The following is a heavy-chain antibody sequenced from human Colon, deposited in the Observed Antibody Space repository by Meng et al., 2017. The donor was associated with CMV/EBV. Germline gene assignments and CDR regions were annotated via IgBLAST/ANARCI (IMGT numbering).Heavy chain of an antibody. D-gene: IGHD1-7*01. J-gene: IGHJ6*02. Sequence: GESLKISCAASGFIFNTYWMSWVRQAPGKGLEWVANIKQDGSEKYYLDSVKGRFTISRDNAKNSLFLQMNNLRAEDTAVYYCAKTTVPYYYCGMDVWGQGTTVTVSS. CDR2: IKQDGSEK. CDR3: AKTTVPYYYCGMDV. V-gene: IGHV3-7*01. CDR1: GFIFNTYW.